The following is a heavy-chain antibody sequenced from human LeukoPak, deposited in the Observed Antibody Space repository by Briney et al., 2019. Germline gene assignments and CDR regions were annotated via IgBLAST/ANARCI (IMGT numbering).Heavy chain of an antibody. Sequence: ASVKVSCKASGYTFTDYYIHWVRQAPGQGLEWMGRISPNSGGTSYAQKFQGRVTMTRDTSIATAYMELSSLRSDDTAVYYCARALSRGYSGYDYGLGYWGQGTLVTVSS. J-gene: IGHJ4*02. CDR1: GYTFTDYY. D-gene: IGHD5-12*01. CDR2: ISPNSGGT. V-gene: IGHV1-2*06. CDR3: ARALSRGYSGYDYGLGY.